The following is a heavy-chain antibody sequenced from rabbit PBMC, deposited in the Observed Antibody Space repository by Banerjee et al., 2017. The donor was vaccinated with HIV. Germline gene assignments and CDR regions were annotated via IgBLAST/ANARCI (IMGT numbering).Heavy chain of an antibody. J-gene: IGHJ2*01. CDR3: ARAGAAGYGYWDGFDA. D-gene: IGHD6-1*01. CDR2: MYAGSSGST. V-gene: IGHV1S45*01. CDR1: GFSFSSSDW. Sequence: QEQLEESGGDLVKPEGSLTLTCTASGFSFSSSDWICWDRQAPGKGLEWIACMYAGSSGSTYYASWAIGRFTMSKTSSTTVTLQMTRLTAADTSTYFWARAGAAGYGYWDGFDAWGPGTLVTVS.